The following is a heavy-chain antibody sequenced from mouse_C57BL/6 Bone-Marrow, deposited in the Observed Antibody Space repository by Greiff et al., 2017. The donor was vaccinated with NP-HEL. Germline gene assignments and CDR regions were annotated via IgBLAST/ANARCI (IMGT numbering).Heavy chain of an antibody. CDR1: GYTFTNYW. J-gene: IGHJ1*03. Sequence: VQLVESGAELVRPGTSVKMSCKASGYTFTNYWIGWAKQRPGHGLEWIGDIYPGGGYTNYNEKFKGKATLTADKSSSTAYMQFSSLTSEDSAIYYCARDRVYEGYSWYFDVWGTGTTVTVSS. V-gene: IGHV1-63*01. CDR2: IYPGGGYT. CDR3: ARDRVYEGYSWYFDV. D-gene: IGHD2-3*01.